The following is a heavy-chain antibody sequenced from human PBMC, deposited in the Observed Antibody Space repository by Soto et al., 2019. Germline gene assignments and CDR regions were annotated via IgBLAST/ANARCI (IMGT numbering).Heavy chain of an antibody. CDR3: ARDRGPSSGYYPYWFDP. V-gene: IGHV1-69*01. Sequence: VSCKASGYTFTSYAISWVRQAPGQGLEWMGEIIPIFGTANYAQKFQGRVTITADESTSTAYMELSSLRSEDTAVYYCARDRGPSSGYYPYWFDPWGQGTLVTVSS. CDR1: GYTFTSYA. CDR2: IIPIFGTA. J-gene: IGHJ5*02. D-gene: IGHD3-22*01.